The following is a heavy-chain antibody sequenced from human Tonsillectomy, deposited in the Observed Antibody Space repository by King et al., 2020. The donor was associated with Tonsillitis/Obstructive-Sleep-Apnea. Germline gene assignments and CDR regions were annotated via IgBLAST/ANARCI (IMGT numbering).Heavy chain of an antibody. CDR1: GFTFSDST. D-gene: IGHD5-12*01. Sequence: VQLVESGGGLVQPGGSLKLSCAASGFTFSDSTMHWVRQASGKGLEWVGRIRSKANSYATVYAASVQGRFTISRDDSKNTAYLQMNSLKTEETAVYHCTTGYGDYWGKGTLVTVSS. CDR3: TTGYGDY. J-gene: IGHJ4*02. V-gene: IGHV3-73*01. CDR2: IRSKANSYAT.